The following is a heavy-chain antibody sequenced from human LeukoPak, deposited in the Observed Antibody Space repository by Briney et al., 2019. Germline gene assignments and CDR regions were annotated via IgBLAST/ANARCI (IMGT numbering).Heavy chain of an antibody. Sequence: SVKVSCKXSGGTFSSYTISWVRQAPRQGLEWMGRIIPILGIANYAQKFQGRVTITADKSTSTAYMELSSLRSEDTAVYYCARSITVVAALDAWGQGTLVTVSS. V-gene: IGHV1-69*02. CDR3: ARSITVVAALDA. CDR1: GGTFSSYT. CDR2: IIPILGIA. J-gene: IGHJ5*02. D-gene: IGHD2-15*01.